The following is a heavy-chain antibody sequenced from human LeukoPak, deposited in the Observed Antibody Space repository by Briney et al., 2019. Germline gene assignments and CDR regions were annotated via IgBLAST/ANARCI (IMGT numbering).Heavy chain of an antibody. CDR1: GFTFSSYA. J-gene: IGHJ4*02. CDR2: ISYDGSNK. CDR3: ARDIYSSSWYPLVY. V-gene: IGHV3-30*04. Sequence: HSGRSLRLSCAASGFTFSSYAMLWVRQAPGKGLEWVAVISYDGSNKDYADSVKGRFTISRDNSKNTLYLQMNSLRAEDTAVYYCARDIYSSSWYPLVYWGQGTLVTVSS. D-gene: IGHD6-13*01.